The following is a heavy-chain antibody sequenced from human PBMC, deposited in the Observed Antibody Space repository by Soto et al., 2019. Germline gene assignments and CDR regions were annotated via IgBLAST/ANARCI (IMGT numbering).Heavy chain of an antibody. V-gene: IGHV4-31*03. CDR2: IYYNGAT. CDR3: ARVPTHGRSAFEV. D-gene: IGHD1-26*01. Sequence: QVQLQESGPGLVKPSQTLSLTCTVSGGPISSGGHYWSWIRQHPEKGLEWIGYIYYNGATYYNPSLKSRVTMSVDTYENQFSLNLSSVTAAYPAVYYCARVPTHGRSAFEVWGQGTKVAVSS. J-gene: IGHJ3*01. CDR1: GGPISSGGHY.